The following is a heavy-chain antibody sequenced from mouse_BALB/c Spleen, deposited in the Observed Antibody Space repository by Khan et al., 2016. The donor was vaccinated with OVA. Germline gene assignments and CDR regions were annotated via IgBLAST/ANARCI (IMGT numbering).Heavy chain of an antibody. CDR1: GYSITSGYA. CDR3: ARGNYYGYYFDY. CDR2: ISYSGVT. V-gene: IGHV3-2*02. D-gene: IGHD1-1*01. Sequence: EVQLQESGPGLVKPSQSLSLTCTVTGYSITSGYAWNWIRQFPGNKLEWMGYISYSGVTSYTPSLKSRISITRDTSKNQFFLQLNSVTTEDTATYYCARGNYYGYYFDYWGQGTTLTVPS. J-gene: IGHJ2*01.